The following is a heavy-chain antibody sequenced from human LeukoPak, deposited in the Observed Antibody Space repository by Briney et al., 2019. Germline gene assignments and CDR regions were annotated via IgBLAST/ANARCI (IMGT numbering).Heavy chain of an antibody. CDR1: GYTLTELS. CDR3: ATDSVAGNSRADYFDY. CDR2: FDPEDGET. J-gene: IGHJ4*02. D-gene: IGHD6-19*01. V-gene: IGHV1-24*01. Sequence: GASVKVSCKVSGYTLTELSMHWVRQAPGKGLEWMGGFDPEDGETIYAQKFQGRVTMTEDTSTDTAYMELSSLRSEDTAVYYCATDSVAGNSRADYFDYWGQGTLVTVSS.